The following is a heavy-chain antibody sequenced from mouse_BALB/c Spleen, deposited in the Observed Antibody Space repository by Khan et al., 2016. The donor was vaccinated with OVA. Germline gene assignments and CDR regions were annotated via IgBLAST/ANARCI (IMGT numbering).Heavy chain of an antibody. CDR3: TRPSTTRYDYGMDY. V-gene: IGHV5-12-2*01. Sequence: EVELVESGGGLVQPGGSLKLSCAASGFTFSSYTMSWVRQTPDKRLEWVAFISHGGSSVYYPDTVKGRFACSRENAKNTPYLQMSSLKSEDTAMYYSTRPSTTRYDYGMDYWGQGTSVIVSS. CDR2: ISHGGSSV. CDR1: GFTFSSYT. J-gene: IGHJ4*01. D-gene: IGHD1-1*01.